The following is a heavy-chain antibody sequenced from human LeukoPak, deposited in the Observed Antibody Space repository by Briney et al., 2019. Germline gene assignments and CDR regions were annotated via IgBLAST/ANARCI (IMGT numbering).Heavy chain of an antibody. J-gene: IGHJ3*02. CDR3: ARSFSGPDAFDI. V-gene: IGHV3-30*02. Sequence: GGSLRLSCAASGFPFSTCGMHWVRQAPGKGLEWVAFIRYDGSNKYYADSVKGRFTISRDNSKNTLYLQMNSLRSEDTAVYYCARSFSGPDAFDIWGQGTMVTVSS. CDR2: IRYDGSNK. D-gene: IGHD2-15*01. CDR1: GFPFSTCG.